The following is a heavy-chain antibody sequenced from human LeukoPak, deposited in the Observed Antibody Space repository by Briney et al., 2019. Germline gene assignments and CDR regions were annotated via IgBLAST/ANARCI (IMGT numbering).Heavy chain of an antibody. J-gene: IGHJ4*02. CDR1: GYTFTSYD. D-gene: IGHD3-10*01. V-gene: IGHV1-8*03. CDR2: MNPNSGNT. Sequence: ASVKVSCKASGYTFTSYDINWVRQATGQGLEWMGWMNPNSGNTGYAQKFQGRVTITRNTSISTAYMELSSLRSEDTAVYYCARGLVDYYGSGSYYNGSSGYWGQGTLVTVSS. CDR3: ARGLVDYYGSGSYYNGSSGY.